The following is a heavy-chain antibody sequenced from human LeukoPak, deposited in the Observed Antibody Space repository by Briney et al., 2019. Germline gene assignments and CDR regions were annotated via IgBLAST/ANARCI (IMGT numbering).Heavy chain of an antibody. CDR1: GGSIRDTTYY. V-gene: IGHV4-39*07. D-gene: IGHD1-14*01. CDR3: TREPGHLAFDV. CDR2: IYYSGNT. J-gene: IGHJ3*01. Sequence: PSETLSLTCTVSGGSIRDTTYYWGWIRQPPGKGLEWIGSIYYSGNTYYNPSLMSRVTISVDTSKNQFSLNLSSVTAADTAVYYCTREPGHLAFDVWGQGTKVTVSS.